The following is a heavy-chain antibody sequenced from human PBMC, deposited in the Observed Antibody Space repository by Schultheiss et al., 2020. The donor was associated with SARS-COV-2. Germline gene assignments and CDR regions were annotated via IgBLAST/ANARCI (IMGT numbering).Heavy chain of an antibody. D-gene: IGHD5-18*01. CDR3: ATLVDTAMVTRGGIDY. Sequence: SETLSLTCTVSGASISSGDYYWSWIRQSPGKGLEWIGYIYYLGSTYYSPSLKSRVTISIDTSRSQFSLTLNSVTAADTAVYYCATLVDTAMVTRGGIDYWGQGTLVTVSS. CDR1: GASISSGDYY. V-gene: IGHV4-30-4*01. CDR2: IYYLGST. J-gene: IGHJ4*02.